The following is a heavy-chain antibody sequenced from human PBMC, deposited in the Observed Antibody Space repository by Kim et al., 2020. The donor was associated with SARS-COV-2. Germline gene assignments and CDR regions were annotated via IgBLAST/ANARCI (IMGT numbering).Heavy chain of an antibody. CDR1: GYIFTNHW. V-gene: IGHV5-51*01. CDR3: ARRGSGYD. CDR2: TTPGTSDT. Sequence: GESLKISCKASGYIFTNHWIGWVRQIPGKGLEWIGITTPGTSDTRYIPSLEGQVTISADTSVNTAYLQWDSLKASDTAMYYCARRGSGYDWGQGTLVTVSS. J-gene: IGHJ1*01. D-gene: IGHD5-12*01.